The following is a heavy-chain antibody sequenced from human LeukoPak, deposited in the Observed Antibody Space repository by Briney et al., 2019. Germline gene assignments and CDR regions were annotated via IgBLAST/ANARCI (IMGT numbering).Heavy chain of an antibody. V-gene: IGHV4-4*07. CDR1: GGSISSYY. Sequence: PSETLSLTCTVSGGSISSYYWSWIRQPAGKGLEWIGRIYTSTSGSANYNPSLKSRVTMSVDTSKNQLSLKLNSVTAADTAVYYCARDDGIMIPMDVWGKGTTVTVSS. CDR2: IYTSTSGSA. D-gene: IGHD3-16*01. CDR3: ARDDGIMIPMDV. J-gene: IGHJ6*03.